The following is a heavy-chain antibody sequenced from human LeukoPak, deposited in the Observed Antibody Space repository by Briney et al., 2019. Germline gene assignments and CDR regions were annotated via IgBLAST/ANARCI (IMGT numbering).Heavy chain of an antibody. J-gene: IGHJ4*02. CDR2: ASSDGDTT. CDR1: GFPFNRYG. CDR3: AKEGSTTFREDFDC. V-gene: IGHV3-30*18. D-gene: IGHD3-16*01. Sequence: PGRSLRLSCAASGFPFNRYGMHRVRQAPGKGRGRVAVASSDGDTTYYADSVKGRFTISKDNSRNTLYLQMNSLRAEDTAVYYCAKEGSTTFREDFDCWGQGTLVTVSS.